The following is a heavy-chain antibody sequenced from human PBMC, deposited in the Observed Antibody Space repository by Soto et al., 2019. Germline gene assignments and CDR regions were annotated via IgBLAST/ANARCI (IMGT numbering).Heavy chain of an antibody. CDR2: IYHSGST. J-gene: IGHJ5*02. CDR1: GGSISSGGYS. D-gene: IGHD2-2*01. Sequence: QLQLQESGSGLVKPSQTLSLTCTVSGGSISSGGYSWSWIRQPPGKGLEWIGYIYHSGSTYYNPSLKSRVTISVDRSKNQFSLKLSSVTAADTAVYYCARVRGYCSSTSCYRGSWFDPWGQGTLVTVSS. V-gene: IGHV4-30-2*01. CDR3: ARVRGYCSSTSCYRGSWFDP.